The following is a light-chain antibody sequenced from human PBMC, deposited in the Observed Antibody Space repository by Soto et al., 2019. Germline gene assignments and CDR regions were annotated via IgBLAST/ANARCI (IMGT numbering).Light chain of an antibody. CDR3: QQYGSSPLT. J-gene: IGKJ4*01. Sequence: EIVLTQSPGTLSLSPGERATLSCRASQSVSSSYLAWYQQKPGQAPRFLIYGATTRASGIPDRFSGSGSGTDFTLTISRLETEDFAVYYCQQYGSSPLTFGGGTKVEIK. V-gene: IGKV3-20*01. CDR1: QSVSSSY. CDR2: GAT.